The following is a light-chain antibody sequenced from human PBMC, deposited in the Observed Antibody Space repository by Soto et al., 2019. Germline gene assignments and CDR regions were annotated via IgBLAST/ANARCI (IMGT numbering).Light chain of an antibody. CDR1: SGHSSYA. CDR2: LDSDGSH. Sequence: QPVLTQSPSASASLGASVTLTCTLSSGHSSYAIAWHQQQPEKGPRYLMKLDSDGSHTTGDAIPDRFSGSSSGAERYLTISSLQSEDEADYYCQTWGTGIHVVFGGGTQLTVL. CDR3: QTWGTGIHVV. V-gene: IGLV4-69*01. J-gene: IGLJ2*01.